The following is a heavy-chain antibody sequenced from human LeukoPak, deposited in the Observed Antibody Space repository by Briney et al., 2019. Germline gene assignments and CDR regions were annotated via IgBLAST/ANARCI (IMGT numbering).Heavy chain of an antibody. CDR1: GYTFTSYY. D-gene: IGHD4-17*01. Sequence: ASVKVSCKASGYTFTSYYMHWVRQAPGQGLEWMGIINPSGGSTSYAQKLQGRVTMTTDTSTSTVYMELRSLRSDDTAVYYCARGGVAVTTEYGYWGQGTLVTVSS. J-gene: IGHJ4*02. CDR2: INPSGGST. V-gene: IGHV1-46*01. CDR3: ARGGVAVTTEYGY.